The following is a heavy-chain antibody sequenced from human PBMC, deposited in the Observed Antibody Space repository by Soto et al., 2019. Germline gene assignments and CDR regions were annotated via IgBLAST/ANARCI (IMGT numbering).Heavy chain of an antibody. CDR2: IYYSGST. D-gene: IGHD2-2*01. CDR1: GGSISSYY. Sequence: SETLSLTCTVSGGSISSYYWSWIRQPPGKGLEWIGYIYYSGSTNYNPSLKSRVTISVDTSKNQFSLKLSSVTAADTAVYYCARDFPAPSGRHNYGMDVWGQGTTVTAP. J-gene: IGHJ6*02. V-gene: IGHV4-59*01. CDR3: ARDFPAPSGRHNYGMDV.